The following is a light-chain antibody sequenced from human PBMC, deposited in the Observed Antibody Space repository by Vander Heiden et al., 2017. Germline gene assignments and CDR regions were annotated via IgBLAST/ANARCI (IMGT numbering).Light chain of an antibody. CDR3: QSYDSSLSGYVV. CDR2: GNS. Sequence: QSVLTQPPSVSGAPGPRVTISCTGSSSNIGAGYDVHWYQQLPGTAPKPLIYGNSNRPSGVPDRFSGSKSGTSASLAITGLQAEDEADYYCQSYDSSLSGYVVFGGGTKLTVL. CDR1: SSNIGAGYD. V-gene: IGLV1-40*01. J-gene: IGLJ2*01.